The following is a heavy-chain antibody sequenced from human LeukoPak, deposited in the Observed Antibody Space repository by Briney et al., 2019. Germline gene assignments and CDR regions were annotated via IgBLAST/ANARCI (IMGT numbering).Heavy chain of an antibody. J-gene: IGHJ4*02. V-gene: IGHV1-24*01. CDR3: ASATTRDYEKGYFDY. Sequence: ASVKVSCKVSGYTLTELSMHWVRQAPGKGLEWMGGFDPEDGETIYAQKFQGRVTMTEDTSTDTAYMELSRLRSDDTAVYYCASATTRDYEKGYFDYWGQGTLVTVSS. CDR1: GYTLTELS. CDR2: FDPEDGET. D-gene: IGHD4-17*01.